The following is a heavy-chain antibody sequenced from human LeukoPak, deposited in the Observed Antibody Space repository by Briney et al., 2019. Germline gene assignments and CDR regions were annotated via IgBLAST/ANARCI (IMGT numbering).Heavy chain of an antibody. CDR2: ISYDGSNK. Sequence: PGRSLRLSCAASGFTFSSYGMHWVRQAPGKGLEWVAVISYDGSNKYYADSVKGRFTISRDNSKNTLYLQMNSLRAGDTAVYYCAKDGPGHFDYWGQGTLVTVSS. CDR3: AKDGPGHFDY. V-gene: IGHV3-30*18. J-gene: IGHJ4*02. CDR1: GFTFSSYG.